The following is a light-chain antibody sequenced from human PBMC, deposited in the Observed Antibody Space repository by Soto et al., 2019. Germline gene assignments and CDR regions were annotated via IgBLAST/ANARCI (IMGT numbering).Light chain of an antibody. CDR1: QSVSSSY. CDR2: GAS. J-gene: IGKJ3*01. CDR3: QQYGSSLFT. Sequence: EIVLTQSPGTLSLSPGERATLSCRASQSVSSSYLAWYQQKPGQAPRLLIYGASSRATGIPDRFSGSGSGIDFTLTISRLEPEDFAVYYCQQYGSSLFTLGPGTKVDIK. V-gene: IGKV3-20*01.